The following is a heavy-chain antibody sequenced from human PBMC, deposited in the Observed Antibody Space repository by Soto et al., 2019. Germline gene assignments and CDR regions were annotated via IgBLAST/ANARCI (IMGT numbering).Heavy chain of an antibody. V-gene: IGHV1-2*04. CDR1: GYTFTGYY. CDR2: INPNSGGT. D-gene: IGHD2-2*03. J-gene: IGHJ4*02. CDR3: ARDPGYCSSTSCRPYYFDY. Sequence: ASVKVSCKASGYTFTGYYMHWVRQAPGQGLEWMGWINPNSGGTNYAQKFQGWVTMTRDTSISTAYMELGRLRSDDTAVYYCARDPGYCSSTSCRPYYFDYWGQGTLVTVSS.